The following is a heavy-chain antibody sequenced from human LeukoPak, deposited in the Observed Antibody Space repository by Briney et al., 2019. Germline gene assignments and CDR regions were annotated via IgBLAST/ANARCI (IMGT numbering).Heavy chain of an antibody. CDR1: GFTFSSYA. CDR2: ISGRGGST. CDR3: ANLRVFYDSSGYYPWASNDAFDI. Sequence: GGSLRLSCAASGFTFSSYAMSWVRQAPGKGLEWVSAISGRGGSTYYADSVKGRFTISRDNSKNTLYLQMNSLRAEDTAVYYCANLRVFYDSSGYYPWASNDAFDIWGQGTMVTVSS. J-gene: IGHJ3*02. D-gene: IGHD3-22*01. V-gene: IGHV3-23*01.